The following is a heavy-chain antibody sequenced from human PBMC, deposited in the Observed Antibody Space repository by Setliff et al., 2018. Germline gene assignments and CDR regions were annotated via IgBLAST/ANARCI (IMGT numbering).Heavy chain of an antibody. CDR1: GYTFTDYL. Sequence: ASVKVSCKASGYTFTDYLIYWVRQAPGQRLEWVGRINGGNGDTRYSQEFQDRVTITRDTSASIAFMELSSLRSEDMAVYYCARSGGSNWQTKLDYWGQGTLVTVSS. V-gene: IGHV1-3*03. CDR3: ARSGGSNWQTKLDY. J-gene: IGHJ4*02. D-gene: IGHD2-15*01. CDR2: INGGNGDT.